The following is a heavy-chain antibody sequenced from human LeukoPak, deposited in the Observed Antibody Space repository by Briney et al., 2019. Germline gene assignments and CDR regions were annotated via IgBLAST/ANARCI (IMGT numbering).Heavy chain of an antibody. CDR3: ARDLYGGSYPFDI. CDR1: GGSITNGGYY. J-gene: IGHJ3*02. V-gene: IGHV4-61*02. D-gene: IGHD1-26*01. CDR2: IYTTGST. Sequence: SETLSLTCTVSGGSITNGGYYWSWIRQPAGKGLEWIGRIYTTGSTNYNPSLKSRVTISVDTSKNQFSLRLSSVTAADTAIYFCARDLYGGSYPFDIWGQGTMVTVSS.